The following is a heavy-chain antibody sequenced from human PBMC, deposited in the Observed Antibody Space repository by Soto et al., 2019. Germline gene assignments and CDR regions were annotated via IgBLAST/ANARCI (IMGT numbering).Heavy chain of an antibody. V-gene: IGHV1-18*01. CDR2: ISAYNGNT. D-gene: IGHD2-15*01. J-gene: IGHJ4*02. Sequence: ASVKVSCKASGYTFTSYGISWVRQAPGQGLEWMGWISAYNGNTNYAQKLQGRVTMTTDTSTSTAYMELRSLRSDDTAVYYCARGYCSGGSCYYFDYWGQGTLVTVSS. CDR1: GYTFTSYG. CDR3: ARGYCSGGSCYYFDY.